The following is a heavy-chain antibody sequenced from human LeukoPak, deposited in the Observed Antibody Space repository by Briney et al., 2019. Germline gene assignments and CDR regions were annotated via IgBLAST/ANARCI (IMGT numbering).Heavy chain of an antibody. V-gene: IGHV1-18*01. Sequence: ASVKVSCKASGYTFTSYGISWVRQAPGQGLEWMEWISAYNGNANYAQKLQGRVTMTTDTSTSTAYVELGSLRSDDTAVYYCARVYYYDSSGHNWFDPWGQGTLVTVSS. J-gene: IGHJ5*02. CDR2: ISAYNGNA. CDR1: GYTFTSYG. D-gene: IGHD3-22*01. CDR3: ARVYYYDSSGHNWFDP.